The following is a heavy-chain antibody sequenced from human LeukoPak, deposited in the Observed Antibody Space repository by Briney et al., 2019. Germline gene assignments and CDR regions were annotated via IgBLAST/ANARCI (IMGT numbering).Heavy chain of an antibody. J-gene: IGHJ5*02. Sequence: GESLKISCKGSGYSFTSYWISWVRQMPGKSLEWMGRIDPSDSYTNCSPSFQGHVTISADKSISTAYLQWSSLKASDTAMYYCARTVGATVWFDPWGQGTLVTVSS. V-gene: IGHV5-10-1*01. CDR1: GYSFTSYW. CDR2: IDPSDSYT. D-gene: IGHD1-26*01. CDR3: ARTVGATVWFDP.